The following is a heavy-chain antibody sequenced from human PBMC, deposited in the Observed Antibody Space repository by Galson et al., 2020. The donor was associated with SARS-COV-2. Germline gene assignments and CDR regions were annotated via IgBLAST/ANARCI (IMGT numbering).Heavy chain of an antibody. D-gene: IGHD4-4*01. Sequence: GESLKISCAASGFTFSGFYMHWVRQAPGKGLEWVAVISSGAISRYYADSVKGRFTISRDNPKNTVFLQMNSLRPEDTAVYYCARPDYNDGLRGAFDLWGQGTVVTVSS. J-gene: IGHJ3*01. CDR3: ARPDYNDGLRGAFDL. CDR1: GFTFSGFY. CDR2: ISSGAISR. V-gene: IGHV3-30*03.